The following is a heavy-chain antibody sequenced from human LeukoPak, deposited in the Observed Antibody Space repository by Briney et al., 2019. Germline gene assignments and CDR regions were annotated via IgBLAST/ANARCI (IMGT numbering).Heavy chain of an antibody. Sequence: SETLSLTCTVPGGSISSYYWSWIRQPAGKGLEWIGRIYTSGSTNYNPSLKSRVTMSVDTSKNQFSLKLSSGTAADTAVYYCARGIPLVGATDYWGQGTLVTVSS. V-gene: IGHV4-4*07. CDR3: ARGIPLVGATDY. CDR1: GGSISSYY. CDR2: IYTSGST. J-gene: IGHJ4*02. D-gene: IGHD1-26*01.